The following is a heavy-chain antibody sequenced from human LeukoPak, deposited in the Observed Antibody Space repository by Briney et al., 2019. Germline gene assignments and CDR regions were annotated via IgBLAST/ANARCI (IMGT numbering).Heavy chain of an antibody. CDR3: ARVSYYDSSGYYYAYYYYMDV. J-gene: IGHJ6*03. CDR1: GGSISSSSYY. CDR2: IYYSGST. D-gene: IGHD3-22*01. Sequence: SETLSLTCTVSGGSISSSSYYWGWIRQPPGKGLEWIGSIYYSGSTYYNPSLKSRVTISVDTSKNQFPLKLSSVTAADTAVYYCARVSYYDSSGYYYAYYYYMDVWGKGTTVTVSS. V-gene: IGHV4-39*06.